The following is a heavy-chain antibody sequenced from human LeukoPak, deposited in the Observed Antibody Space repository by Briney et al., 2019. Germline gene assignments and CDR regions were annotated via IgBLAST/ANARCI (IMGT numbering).Heavy chain of an antibody. Sequence: SETLSLTCTVSGGSISGHYWTWIRQSPVKELEWIGDISNSGSTSYNPSLKSRVTISIDTSKSQFSLKLSSVTAADTAVYYCGRDALVGYFSYYYMDVWGKGTTVTVSS. CDR3: GRDALVGYFSYYYMDV. D-gene: IGHD2-15*01. CDR1: GGSISGHY. V-gene: IGHV4-59*11. CDR2: ISNSGST. J-gene: IGHJ6*03.